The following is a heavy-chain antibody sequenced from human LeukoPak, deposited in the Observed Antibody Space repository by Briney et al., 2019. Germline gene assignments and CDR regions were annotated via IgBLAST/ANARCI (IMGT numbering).Heavy chain of an antibody. D-gene: IGHD3-10*01. Sequence: SETLSLTCTVSGGSICSYYWSWIRQPPGKGLEWIGYIYYSGSTNYNPSLKSRVTISVDTSKNQFSLKLSSVTAADTAVYYCARAPGWFGELLLDYWGQGTLVTVSS. CDR2: IYYSGST. J-gene: IGHJ4*02. V-gene: IGHV4-59*01. CDR3: ARAPGWFGELLLDY. CDR1: GGSICSYY.